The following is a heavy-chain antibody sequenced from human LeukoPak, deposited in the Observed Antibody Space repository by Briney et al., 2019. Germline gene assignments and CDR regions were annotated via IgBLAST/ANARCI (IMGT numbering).Heavy chain of an antibody. D-gene: IGHD3-22*01. Sequence: PGGSLRLSCAASGFTISSNHMSWVRQAPGKGLEWVSAIYSDGSTYYADSVKGRFTISRDNSKNTLYLQMNSLRVEDTAVYFCSFSSVWTGFFQYWGQGTLVTVSS. V-gene: IGHV3-53*01. CDR1: GFTISSNH. CDR2: IYSDGST. CDR3: SFSSVWTGFFQY. J-gene: IGHJ1*01.